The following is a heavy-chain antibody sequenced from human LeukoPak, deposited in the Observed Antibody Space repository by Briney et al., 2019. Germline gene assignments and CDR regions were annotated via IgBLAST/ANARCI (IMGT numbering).Heavy chain of an antibody. CDR3: VTPSLSAFVSLAN. D-gene: IGHD6-19*01. V-gene: IGHV3-72*01. CDR1: GITLSHHY. Sequence: GGSLRLSCAASGITLSHHYMDWVRQAPGKGLEWVGRTRNKAKSYTTNYAASVKGRFTISRDDAKNSVYLQMNGLKSEDTGLFFCVTPSLSAFVSLANWVRGTLVTVSS. CDR2: TRNKAKSYTT. J-gene: IGHJ4*02.